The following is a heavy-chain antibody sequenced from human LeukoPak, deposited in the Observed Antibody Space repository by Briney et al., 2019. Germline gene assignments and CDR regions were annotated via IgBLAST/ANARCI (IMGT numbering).Heavy chain of an antibody. CDR1: GYSFTSYW. CDR3: ARPPRCSSTSCYRAFDI. Sequence: GESLKISCKGSGYSFTSYWIGWVRQMPGKGLEWMGIIYPGGSDTRYSPSFQGQVTISADKSISTAYLQWSSLKASDTAMYYCARPPRCSSTSCYRAFDIWGQGTMVTVSS. V-gene: IGHV5-51*01. CDR2: IYPGGSDT. J-gene: IGHJ3*02. D-gene: IGHD2-2*02.